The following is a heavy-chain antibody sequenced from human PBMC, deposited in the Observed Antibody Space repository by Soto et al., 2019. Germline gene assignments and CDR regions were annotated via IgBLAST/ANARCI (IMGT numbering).Heavy chain of an antibody. CDR1: GCSFNSNA. D-gene: IGHD5-12*01. CDR3: AQGSIEYSASVDR. CDR2: ISARGGSS. J-gene: IGHJ5*02. V-gene: IGHV3-23*01. Sequence: EVQLLESGGAWVQPGGSLSLACAASGCSFNSNAMVWVRQAPGKGLEWVSVISARGGSSYFADSVKGRFTISRDNSKNVLSLEMNNLRAEDTATYFCAQGSIEYSASVDRWGQGTLVLVSS.